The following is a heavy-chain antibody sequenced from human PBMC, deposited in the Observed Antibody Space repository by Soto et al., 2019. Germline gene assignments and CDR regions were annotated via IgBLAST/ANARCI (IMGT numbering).Heavy chain of an antibody. D-gene: IGHD1-26*01. V-gene: IGHV3-23*01. J-gene: IGHJ5*02. Sequence: GGSLRLSCAASGFTFSSYAMSWVRQAPGKGLEWVSAISGSGGSTYYEDSVKGRFTISRDNSKNTLYLQMNSLRAEDTAVYYCAKDEWELLSPWFDPWGQGTLVTVSS. CDR1: GFTFSSYA. CDR3: AKDEWELLSPWFDP. CDR2: ISGSGGST.